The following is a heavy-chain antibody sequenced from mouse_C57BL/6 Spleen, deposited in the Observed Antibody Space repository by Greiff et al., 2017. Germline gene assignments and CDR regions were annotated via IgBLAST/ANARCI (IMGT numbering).Heavy chain of an antibody. J-gene: IGHJ4*01. CDR2: ISYSGST. V-gene: IGHV3-1*01. Sequence: EVKLMESGPGMVKPSQSLSLTCTVTGYSITSGYDWHWIRHFPGNNLEWMGYISYSGSTNYNPSLKSRISITHDTTKNHFFLKLNSVTTEDTATYYCARCYGSSYYAMDYWGQGTSVTVSS. D-gene: IGHD1-1*01. CDR3: ARCYGSSYYAMDY. CDR1: GYSITSGYD.